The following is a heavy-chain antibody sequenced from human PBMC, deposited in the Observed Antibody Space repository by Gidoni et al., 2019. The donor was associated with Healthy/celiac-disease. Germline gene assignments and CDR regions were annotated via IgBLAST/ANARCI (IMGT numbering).Heavy chain of an antibody. Sequence: QVKLVESGGGVVQPGRSRRLSCAASGFTFSSYGMHWVRQAPGKGREWVAVIWYDGSNKYYADSVKGRFTISRDNSKNTLYLQMNSLRVEDTAVYYCARSYRSTWYYFDYWGQGTLVTVSS. V-gene: IGHV3-33*01. CDR2: IWYDGSNK. CDR1: GFTFSSYG. J-gene: IGHJ4*02. D-gene: IGHD6-13*01. CDR3: ARSYRSTWYYFDY.